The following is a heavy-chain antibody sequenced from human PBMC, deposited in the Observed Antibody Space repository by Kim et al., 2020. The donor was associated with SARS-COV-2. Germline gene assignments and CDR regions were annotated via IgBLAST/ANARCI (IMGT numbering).Heavy chain of an antibody. CDR3: TRATCTNGCSYFDH. D-gene: IGHD2-8*01. CDR2: TYYRSKWYY. CDR1: GDSVSGNNAA. V-gene: IGHV6-1*01. J-gene: IGHJ4*02. Sequence: SQTLSLTCAISGDSVSGNNAAWNWIRQSPSRGLEWLGRTYYRSKWYYDYAVSVKSRIIINPDTSKNQFSLQLNSVTPDDTAVYYCTRATCTNGCSYFDHWGQGTLVTVSS.